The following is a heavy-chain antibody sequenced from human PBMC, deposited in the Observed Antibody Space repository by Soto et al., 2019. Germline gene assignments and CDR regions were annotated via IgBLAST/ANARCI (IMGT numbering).Heavy chain of an antibody. J-gene: IGHJ5*02. D-gene: IGHD2-15*01. CDR1: GFTFSSYG. Sequence: VQLVESGGGVVQPGRSLRLSCAASGFTFSSYGMHWVRQAPGKGLEWVAVISYDGSNKYYADSVKGRFTISRDNSKNTLYLQMNSLRAEDTAVYYCAKDRGDVVVGNWFDPWGQGTLVTVSS. CDR2: ISYDGSNK. CDR3: AKDRGDVVVGNWFDP. V-gene: IGHV3-30*18.